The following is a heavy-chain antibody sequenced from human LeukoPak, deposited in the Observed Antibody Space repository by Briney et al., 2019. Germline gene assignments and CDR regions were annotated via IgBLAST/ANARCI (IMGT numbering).Heavy chain of an antibody. Sequence: SGRSLRLSCAASGFTFSSYAMHWVRQAPGKGLEWVAVISYDGSNKYYADSVKGRFTISRDNSKNTQYLQMNNLRAEDTAVYYCARDVRFGELLYDWGQGTLVTVSS. D-gene: IGHD3-10*01. V-gene: IGHV3-30*04. CDR3: ARDVRFGELLYD. CDR2: ISYDGSNK. J-gene: IGHJ4*02. CDR1: GFTFSSYA.